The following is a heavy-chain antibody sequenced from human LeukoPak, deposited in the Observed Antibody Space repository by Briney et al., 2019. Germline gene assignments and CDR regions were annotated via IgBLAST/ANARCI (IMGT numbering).Heavy chain of an antibody. Sequence: GGSLRLSCAASGFTFSNYAMSWVRQAPGKGLEWISAITGSGGSTNYADSVKGRFTISRDNSKNTLFLQMNSLRAEDTAVYYCAKVKGESNYIYYYMDVWGKGTTVTVSS. CDR1: GFTFSNYA. CDR3: AKVKGESNYIYYYMDV. D-gene: IGHD4-11*01. V-gene: IGHV3-23*01. CDR2: ITGSGGST. J-gene: IGHJ6*03.